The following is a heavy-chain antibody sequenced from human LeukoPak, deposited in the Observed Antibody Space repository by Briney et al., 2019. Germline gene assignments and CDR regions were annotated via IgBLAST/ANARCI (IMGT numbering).Heavy chain of an antibody. CDR3: ARGGAARPDY. CDR2: ISSRSSAI. CDR1: EFSLRSYS. Sequence: GGSLRLSCGASEFSLRSYSMDWVRQAPGKGLEWVSYISSRSSAINYADSVKGRFTISRDNGKNSLYLQMNSLRVEDTAVYYCARGGAARPDYWGQGTLVTVSS. V-gene: IGHV3-48*01. D-gene: IGHD6-6*01. J-gene: IGHJ4*02.